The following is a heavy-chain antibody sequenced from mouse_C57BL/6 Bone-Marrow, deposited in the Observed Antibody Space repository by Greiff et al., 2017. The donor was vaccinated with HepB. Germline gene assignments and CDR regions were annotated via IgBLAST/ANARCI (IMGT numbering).Heavy chain of an antibody. D-gene: IGHD1-1*01. J-gene: IGHJ2*01. Sequence: VQLQQPGAELVKPGASVKLSCKASGYTFTSYWMHWVKQRPGQGLEWIGMIHPNSGSTNYNEKFKSKATLTVDKSSSTAYMQLSSLTSEDSAVYYCARERKGITTVVATDYWGQGTTLTVSS. CDR2: IHPNSGST. V-gene: IGHV1-64*01. CDR3: ARERKGITTVVATDY. CDR1: GYTFTSYW.